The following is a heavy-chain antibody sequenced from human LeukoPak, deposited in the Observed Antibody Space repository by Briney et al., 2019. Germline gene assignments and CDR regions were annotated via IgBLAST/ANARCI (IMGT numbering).Heavy chain of an antibody. CDR3: AGDRLFYAFWSGPTPYYYYGMDV. CDR2: NSAYNGNT. V-gene: IGHV1-18*04. J-gene: IGHJ6*02. Sequence: ASVTVSCTSCGYTFTGYYMHWVRQAPGQGLEWRGWNSAYNGNTNYAQKLQGRVTMTPDTPTSTAYMALRSLRPDDPAVYYCAGDRLFYAFWSGPTPYYYYGMDVWGQGRTVSVSS. CDR1: GYTFTGYY. D-gene: IGHD3-3*01.